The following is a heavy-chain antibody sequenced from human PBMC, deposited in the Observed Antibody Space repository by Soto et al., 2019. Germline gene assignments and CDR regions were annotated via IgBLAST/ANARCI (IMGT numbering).Heavy chain of an antibody. CDR1: GYTFTSYG. CDR3: ARDLPIQLVRNYYGMDV. CDR2: ISAYNGNT. D-gene: IGHD5-18*01. V-gene: IGHV1-18*04. Sequence: ASVRVSCKASGYTFTSYGISWVRQAPGQGLEWMGWISAYNGNTNYAQKLQGRVTMTTDTSTSTAYMELRSLRSDDTAVYYCARDLPIQLVRNYYGMDVWGQGTTVTVSS. J-gene: IGHJ6*02.